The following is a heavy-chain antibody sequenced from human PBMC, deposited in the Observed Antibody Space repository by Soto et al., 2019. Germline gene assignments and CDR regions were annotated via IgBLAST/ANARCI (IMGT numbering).Heavy chain of an antibody. CDR2: ISYSGST. CDR1: GGSISSGGYY. V-gene: IGHV4-31*03. J-gene: IGHJ5*02. CDR3: AREYCSSTSCLNWFDP. Sequence: SETLSLTCTVSGGSISSGGYYWSWIRQHPGTGLEWIGHISYSGSTYYNTSLKSRVTISVDTSRNQFSLIVNSVTAEDTAVYYCAREYCSSTSCLNWFDPWGQGTLVTVSS. D-gene: IGHD2-2*01.